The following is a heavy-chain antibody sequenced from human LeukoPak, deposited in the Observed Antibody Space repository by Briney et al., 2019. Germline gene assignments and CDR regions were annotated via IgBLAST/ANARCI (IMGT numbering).Heavy chain of an antibody. V-gene: IGHV4-39*01. J-gene: IGHJ4*02. CDR2: FDYRGRT. D-gene: IGHD6-13*01. Sequence: PSETLSLTCTVSAGSISSGSHYWGWIRQPPGKGLEWIGSFDYRGRTYYSPSLKSRVTISVDTSKNQLSLKLTSVKAADPAVYYFASKPLTSSIAAVDHWGQGTLVTVSS. CDR3: ASKPLTSSIAAVDH. CDR1: AGSISSGSHY.